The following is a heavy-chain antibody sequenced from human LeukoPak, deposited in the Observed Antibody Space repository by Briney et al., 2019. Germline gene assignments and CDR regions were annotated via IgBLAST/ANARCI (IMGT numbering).Heavy chain of an antibody. V-gene: IGHV3-74*01. CDR2: MNSDGSST. CDR3: VRDLVYGTGDQRFDY. J-gene: IGHJ4*02. CDR1: GFTFSSYE. Sequence: GGSLRLSCAASGFTFSSYEMNWVRQAPGKGLEWVSRMNSDGSSTNYADSVKGRLTISRDNAKNTLYLQMNGLRVEDTAVYYCVRDLVYGTGDQRFDYWGQGTLVTVSS. D-gene: IGHD7-27*01.